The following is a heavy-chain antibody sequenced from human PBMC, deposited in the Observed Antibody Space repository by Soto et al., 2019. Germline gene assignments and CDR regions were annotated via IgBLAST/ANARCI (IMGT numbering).Heavy chain of an antibody. CDR2: ISEDGGKK. D-gene: IGHD3-3*01. V-gene: IGHV3-30*18. CDR3: AKPLGSGYADAFNM. J-gene: IGHJ3*02. Sequence: GGSLRLSCAASGFTFSTFVMHWVRQAPGKGLEWVALISEDGGKKYYADSVKGRFTISRDNSKDLLYLQMNSLRAEDTAVYYCAKPLGSGYADAFNMWGRGTMVTVSS. CDR1: GFTFSTFV.